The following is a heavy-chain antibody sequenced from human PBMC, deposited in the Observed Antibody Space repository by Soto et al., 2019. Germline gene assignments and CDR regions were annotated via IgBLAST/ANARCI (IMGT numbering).Heavy chain of an antibody. Sequence: EVQLVESGGGVVQPGGSLRLSCAASGFTFSSYWMHWVRQGPGKGLVWVSRINSDGSSTSYADSVKGRFTISRDNAKNTLYLHMNSLRAEDSAVYYCARDILNYYGSGSYFFYSYYGMDVSGQGTTVTDSS. CDR3: ARDILNYYGSGSYFFYSYYGMDV. V-gene: IGHV3-74*01. J-gene: IGHJ6*02. D-gene: IGHD3-10*01. CDR2: INSDGSST. CDR1: GFTFSSYW.